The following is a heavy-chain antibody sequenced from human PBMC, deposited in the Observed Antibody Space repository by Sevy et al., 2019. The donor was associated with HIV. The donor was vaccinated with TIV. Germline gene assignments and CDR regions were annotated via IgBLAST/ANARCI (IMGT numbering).Heavy chain of an antibody. J-gene: IGHJ6*02. Sequence: GGSLRLSCAASGFTFSIYGMHWIRQAPGKGLEWVAVISYDGSNKYYADSVKGRFTISRDNSKNTLYLQMNSLRAEDTAVYYCAKDQRRHYYGSGSPLALYYYGMDVWGQGTTVTVSS. V-gene: IGHV3-30*18. CDR1: GFTFSIYG. D-gene: IGHD3-10*01. CDR2: ISYDGSNK. CDR3: AKDQRRHYYGSGSPLALYYYGMDV.